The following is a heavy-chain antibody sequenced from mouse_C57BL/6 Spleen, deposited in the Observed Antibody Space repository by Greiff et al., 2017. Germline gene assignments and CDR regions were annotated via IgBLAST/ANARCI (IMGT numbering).Heavy chain of an antibody. V-gene: IGHV1-82*01. CDR3: VKLGLFAY. CDR2: IYPGDGAT. Sequence: QVQLQQSGPELVKPGASVKISCKASGYAFSSSWMNWVKQRPGKGLEWIGRIYPGDGATNYNGKFKGKATLTADKSSSTAYMQLSSLTSEDSAVYFCVKLGLFAYWGQGTLVTVSA. D-gene: IGHD4-1*01. CDR1: GYAFSSSW. J-gene: IGHJ3*01.